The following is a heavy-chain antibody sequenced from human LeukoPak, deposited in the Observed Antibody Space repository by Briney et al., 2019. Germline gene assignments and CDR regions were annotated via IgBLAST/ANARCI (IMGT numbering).Heavy chain of an antibody. CDR2: ISWNSGSI. Sequence: GGSLRLSCAASGFTFDDYAMHWVRQAPGKGLKWVSGISWNSGSIGYADSVKGRFTISRDNAKNSLYLQMNSLRAEDMALYYCAKEQDGGFDYWGQGTLVTVSS. CDR3: AKEQDGGFDY. J-gene: IGHJ4*02. CDR1: GFTFDDYA. V-gene: IGHV3-9*03. D-gene: IGHD3-16*01.